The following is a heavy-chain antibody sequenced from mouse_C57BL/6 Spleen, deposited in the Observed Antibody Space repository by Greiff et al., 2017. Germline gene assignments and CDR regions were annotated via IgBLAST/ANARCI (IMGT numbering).Heavy chain of an antibody. D-gene: IGHD1-1*01. J-gene: IGHJ1*03. CDR1: GFSFNTTP. V-gene: IGHV10-1*01. Sequence: EVHLVESGGGLVQPKGSWNLSAAAPGFSFNTTPRNWSRRAPGKVLEWVARIRSKRNNYATYYADSVTDRFTISRDDSESMLYLQMNNLKPEDTAMYYCVRRNRPHYYGSSYGYFDVWGTGTTVTVSS. CDR2: IRSKRNNYAT. CDR3: VRRNRPHYYGSSYGYFDV.